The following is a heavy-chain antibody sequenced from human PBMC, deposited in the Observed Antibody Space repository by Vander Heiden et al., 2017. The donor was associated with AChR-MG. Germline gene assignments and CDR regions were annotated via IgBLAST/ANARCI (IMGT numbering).Heavy chain of an antibody. D-gene: IGHD2-2*01. J-gene: IGHJ3*02. Sequence: QVQLVQSGAEVKTPGASVKVSCKASGYTFTGYYMHWVRQAPGQGLEWMGRINPNSGGTNYAQKFQGRVTMTRDTSISTAYMELSRLRSDDTAVYYCAKPLKHIVVVPADDAFDIWGQGTMVTVSS. V-gene: IGHV1-2*06. CDR3: AKPLKHIVVVPADDAFDI. CDR2: INPNSGGT. CDR1: GYTFTGYY.